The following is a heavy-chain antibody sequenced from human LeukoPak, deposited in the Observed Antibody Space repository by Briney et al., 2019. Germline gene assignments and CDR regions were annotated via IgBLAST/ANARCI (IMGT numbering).Heavy chain of an antibody. CDR2: IYSSGTT. Sequence: GGPLRLSCAVSGFTVSSNYMSWVRQAPGKGLGWVSIIYSSGTTYYADSVKGRFTISRDNSKNTLYLQMNSLGVEDTAVYYCARRPSPPDAFDIWGQGTMVTVSS. CDR3: ARRPSPPDAFDI. V-gene: IGHV3-66*04. J-gene: IGHJ3*02. CDR1: GFTVSSNY.